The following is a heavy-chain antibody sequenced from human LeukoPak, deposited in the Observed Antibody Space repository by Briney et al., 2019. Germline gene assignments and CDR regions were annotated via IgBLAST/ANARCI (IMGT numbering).Heavy chain of an antibody. V-gene: IGHV4-39*07. CDR1: GGSISSSSYY. J-gene: IGHJ5*02. Sequence: PSETLSLTCTVSGGSISSSSYYWGWIRQPPGKGLEWIGSIYYSGSTYYNPSLKSRVTISVDTSKNQFSLKLSSVTAADTAVYYCARETRLHYYDPWGQGTLVTVSS. D-gene: IGHD3-10*01. CDR2: IYYSGST. CDR3: ARETRLHYYDP.